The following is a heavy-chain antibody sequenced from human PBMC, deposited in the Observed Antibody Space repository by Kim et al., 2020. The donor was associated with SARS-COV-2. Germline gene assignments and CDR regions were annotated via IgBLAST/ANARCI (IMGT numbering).Heavy chain of an antibody. CDR3: ARGGSGSYYGDDY. V-gene: IGHV1-3*01. D-gene: IGHD3-10*01. J-gene: IGHJ4*02. Sequence: YSQKFQGRAPMTRDTSASTAYMELGSLRSEDTAVYYCARGGSGSYYGDDYWGQGTLVTVSS.